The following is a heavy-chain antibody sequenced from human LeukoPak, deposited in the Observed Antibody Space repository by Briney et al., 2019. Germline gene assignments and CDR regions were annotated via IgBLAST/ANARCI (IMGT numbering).Heavy chain of an antibody. Sequence: SETLSLTCTVSGGSISSSSYYWGWIRQPPGKGLEWIGSIYYSGSTYYNPSLKSRVTISVDTSKNQFSLKLSSVTAADTAVYYCARTPLVDTDMVRWYFDLWGRGTLVTVSS. J-gene: IGHJ2*01. V-gene: IGHV4-39*07. CDR2: IYYSGST. CDR1: GGSISSSSYY. CDR3: ARTPLVDTDMVRWYFDL. D-gene: IGHD5-18*01.